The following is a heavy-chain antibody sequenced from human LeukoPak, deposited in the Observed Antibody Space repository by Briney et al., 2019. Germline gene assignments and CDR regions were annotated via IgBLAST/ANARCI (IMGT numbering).Heavy chain of an antibody. CDR1: GGSISSYY. CDR2: IYYSGST. V-gene: IGHV4-59*01. J-gene: IGHJ4*02. Sequence: SETLSLTCTVSGGSISSYYWSWIRQPPGKGLEWIGYIYYSGSTNYNPSLKSRVTISVDTSKNQFSLKLSSVTAADTAVYYCARGRRDGYNWSVDYSGQGTLVTVSS. D-gene: IGHD5-24*01. CDR3: ARGRRDGYNWSVDY.